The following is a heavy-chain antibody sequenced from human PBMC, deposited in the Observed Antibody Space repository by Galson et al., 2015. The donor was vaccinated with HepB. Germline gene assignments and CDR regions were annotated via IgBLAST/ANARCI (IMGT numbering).Heavy chain of an antibody. CDR3: ARDPYDSSGYLVGYFDY. D-gene: IGHD3-22*01. CDR1: GYTFTSYG. CDR2: ISAYNGNT. V-gene: IGHV1-18*01. Sequence: SVKVSCKASGYTFTSYGISWVRQAPGQGLEWMGWISAYNGNTNYAQKLQGRVTMTTDTFTTTAYMELRSLRSDDTAVYYCARDPYDSSGYLVGYFDYWVQGTLVTVSS. J-gene: IGHJ4*02.